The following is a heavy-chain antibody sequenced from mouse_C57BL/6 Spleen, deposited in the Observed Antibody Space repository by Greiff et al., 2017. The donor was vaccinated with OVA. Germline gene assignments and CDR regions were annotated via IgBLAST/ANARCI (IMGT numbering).Heavy chain of an antibody. J-gene: IGHJ2*01. CDR3: TRETNWDVRGYFDY. D-gene: IGHD4-1*01. CDR1: GFTFSSYA. V-gene: IGHV5-9-1*02. CDR2: ISSGGDYI. Sequence: EVKLMESGEGLVKPGGSLKLSCAASGFTFSSYAMSWVRQTPEKRLEWVAYISSGGDYIYYADPVKGRFTISRDNARNSLYLQMSSLKSEDTAMYYCTRETNWDVRGYFDYWGQGTTLTVAS.